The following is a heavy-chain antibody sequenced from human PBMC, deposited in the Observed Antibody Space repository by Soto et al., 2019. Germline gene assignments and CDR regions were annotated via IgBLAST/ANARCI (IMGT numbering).Heavy chain of an antibody. CDR2: ISGSGGST. J-gene: IGHJ5*02. D-gene: IGHD3-22*01. V-gene: IGHV3-23*01. Sequence: EVQLLESGGGLVQPGGSLRLSCAASGFTFSSYVMSWVRQAPGKGLEWVSAISGSGGSTYYADSVKGRFTISRDNSKNTLYLQMNSLRAEDTAVYYCAKAGITMIVVVVFWFDPWGQGTLVTVSS. CDR3: AKAGITMIVVVVFWFDP. CDR1: GFTFSSYV.